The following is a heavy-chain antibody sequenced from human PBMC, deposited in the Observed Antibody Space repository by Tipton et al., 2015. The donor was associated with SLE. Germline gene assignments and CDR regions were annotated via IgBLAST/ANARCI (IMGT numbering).Heavy chain of an antibody. CDR2: INPNSGGT. J-gene: IGHJ4*02. CDR1: GYTFTGYY. D-gene: IGHD2-2*02. Sequence: QLVQSGAEVKKPGASVKVSCKASGYTFTGYYMHWVRQAPGQGLEWMGWINPNSGGTNYAQKFQGRVTMTRDTSISTAYMELSRLRSDDTAVYYCARVEVGYCSSTSCHMGIFDYWGQGTLVTVSS. V-gene: IGHV1-2*02. CDR3: ARVEVGYCSSTSCHMGIFDY.